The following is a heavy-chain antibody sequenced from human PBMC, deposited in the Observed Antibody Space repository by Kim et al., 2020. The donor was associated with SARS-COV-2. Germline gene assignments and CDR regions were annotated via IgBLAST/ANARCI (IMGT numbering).Heavy chain of an antibody. Sequence: GGSLRLSCVASGFTFSTYGMHWVRQAPGKGLEWVAFIQPDEKNKFYADSVKGRFTISRDNSKNTVHLQMNSLRGEDTAMYYCVRDGDRSTWPLDYWGQGTLAT. V-gene: IGHV3-30*02. CDR3: VRDGDRSTWPLDY. CDR1: GFTFSTYG. J-gene: IGHJ4*02. CDR2: IQPDEKNK. D-gene: IGHD1-26*01.